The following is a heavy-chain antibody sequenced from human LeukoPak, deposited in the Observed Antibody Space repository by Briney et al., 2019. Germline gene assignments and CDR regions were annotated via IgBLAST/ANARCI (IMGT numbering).Heavy chain of an antibody. CDR1: AGTFSSYA. J-gene: IGHJ6*04. CDR3: ARGPLGYCSGGSCYQGYYYGMDV. V-gene: IGHV1-69*01. Sequence: SVQVSCKAAAGTFSSYAISWVGQPAAGEGEGMGGIIPIFGTENYAQKFQGRVTITADESTSTAYMELSSLRSEDTAVYYCARGPLGYCSGGSCYQGYYYGMDVWGKGTTVTVSS. CDR2: IIPIFGTE. D-gene: IGHD2-15*01.